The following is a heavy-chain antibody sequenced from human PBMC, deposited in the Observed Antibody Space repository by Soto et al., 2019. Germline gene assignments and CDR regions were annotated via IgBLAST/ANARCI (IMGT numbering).Heavy chain of an antibody. CDR3: TSPPTGSDSYSSGMDV. CDR1: GFTFGDYA. Sequence: GGSLRLSCTASGFTFGDYAMSWFRQAPGKGLEWVGFIRSKAYGGTTEYAASVKGRFTISRDDSKSIAYLQMNRLKTEDTDVNYFTSPPTGSDSYSSGMDVWGQGPTVPV. V-gene: IGHV3-49*03. J-gene: IGHJ6*02. CDR2: IRSKAYGGTT.